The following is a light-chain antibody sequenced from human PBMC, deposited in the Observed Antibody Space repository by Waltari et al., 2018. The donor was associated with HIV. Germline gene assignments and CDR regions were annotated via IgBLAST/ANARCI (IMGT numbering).Light chain of an antibody. CDR1: PNLLSNSKNY. CDR2: WGS. CDR3: QQYYGAPIT. J-gene: IGKJ5*01. Sequence: ILMTQSPDSLALSLGEEATINCNSSPNLLSNSKNYLGWYQQKPGQPPKLLIYWGSNRESGVPDRVSGSGSGKDFTLTISSLQAEDVAVYYCQQYYGAPITFGQGTRLEIK. V-gene: IGKV4-1*01.